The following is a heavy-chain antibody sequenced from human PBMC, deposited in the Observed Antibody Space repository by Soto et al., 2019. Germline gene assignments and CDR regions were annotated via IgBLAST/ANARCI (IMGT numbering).Heavy chain of an antibody. CDR1: GGSISSGDYY. CDR3: ARVTRIAAAGTVDP. D-gene: IGHD6-13*01. Sequence: SETLSLTCTVSGGSISSGDYYWSWIRQPPGKGLEWIGYIYYSGSTYYNPSLKSRVTISVDTSKNQFSLKLSSVTAADTAVYYCARVTRIAAAGTVDPWGQGTLVTVSS. CDR2: IYYSGST. V-gene: IGHV4-30-4*01. J-gene: IGHJ5*02.